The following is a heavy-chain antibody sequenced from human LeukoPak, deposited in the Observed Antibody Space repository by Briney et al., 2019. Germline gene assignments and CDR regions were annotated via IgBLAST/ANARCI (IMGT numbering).Heavy chain of an antibody. CDR2: IRSSSSSI. J-gene: IGHJ4*02. CDR1: GFAFSDHS. D-gene: IGHD7-27*01. Sequence: GGSLRLSCAVSGFAFSDHSMNWVRQAPGQGLEWISYIRSSSSSIFYADSVKGRFTISTDNGRNSLYLQMNSLRDEDTAVYYCARDLSWGFDYWGQGSLVTVSS. V-gene: IGHV3-48*02. CDR3: ARDLSWGFDY.